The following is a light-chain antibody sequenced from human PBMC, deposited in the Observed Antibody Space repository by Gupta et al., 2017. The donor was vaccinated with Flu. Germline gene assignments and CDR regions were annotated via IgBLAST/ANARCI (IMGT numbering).Light chain of an antibody. CDR2: GNS. V-gene: IGLV1-40*01. Sequence: QSVLTQPPSVSGSPGQRVTISCTGSSSNIGSFYDVHWYQQLPGTAPKLPIYGNSNRPSGVHDRFAGYKSGNYDSPDLTGRQDEDEAEDECPLCASSISAYCVFGYGTKLTVL. J-gene: IGLJ1*01. CDR3: PLCASSISAYCV. CDR1: SSNIGSFYD.